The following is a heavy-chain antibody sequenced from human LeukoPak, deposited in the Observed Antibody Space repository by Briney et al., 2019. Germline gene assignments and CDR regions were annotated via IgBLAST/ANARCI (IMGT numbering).Heavy chain of an antibody. V-gene: IGHV4-39*07. CDR2: FEYGGST. D-gene: IGHD5-18*01. J-gene: IGHJ4*02. CDR1: GGSISSSSYY. Sequence: SETLSLTCTVSGGSISSSSYYWGWVRQAPGKGLEWIGSFEYGGSTNYNPSLKSRVTISVDTSKNQFSLKLSSVTAADTAVYYCATRAARSYVRSWGQGTLVTVSS. CDR3: ATRAARSYVRS.